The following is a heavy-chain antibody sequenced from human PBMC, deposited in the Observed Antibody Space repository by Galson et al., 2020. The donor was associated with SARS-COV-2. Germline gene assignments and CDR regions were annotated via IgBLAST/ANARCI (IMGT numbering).Heavy chain of an antibody. CDR1: GFTFSSYA. CDR2: ISYDGSNK. Sequence: GESLKISCAASGFTFSSYAMHWVRQAPGKGLEWVAVISYDGSNKYYADSVKGRFTISRDNSKNTLYLQMNSLRAEDTAVYYCARGPIVVVISNYYYGMDVWGQGTTVTVSS. J-gene: IGHJ6*02. CDR3: ARGPIVVVISNYYYGMDV. D-gene: IGHD3-22*01. V-gene: IGHV3-30-3*01.